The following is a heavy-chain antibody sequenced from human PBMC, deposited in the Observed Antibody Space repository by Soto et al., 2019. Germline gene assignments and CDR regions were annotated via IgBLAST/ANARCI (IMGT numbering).Heavy chain of an antibody. Sequence: SETLSLTCSVYCGSFSGYYWSWIRQPPGKGLEWIGEINHSGSTNYNPSLKSRVTISVDTSKNQFSLKLSSVTAADTAVYYCARLDHYDYGMDVWGKGTMGTDSS. CDR3: ARLDHYDYGMDV. CDR2: INHSGST. V-gene: IGHV4-34*01. CDR1: CGSFSGYY. J-gene: IGHJ6*04. D-gene: IGHD1-1*01.